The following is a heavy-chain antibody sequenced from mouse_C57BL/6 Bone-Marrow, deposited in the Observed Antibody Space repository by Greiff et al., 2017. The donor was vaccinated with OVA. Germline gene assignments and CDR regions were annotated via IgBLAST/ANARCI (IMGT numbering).Heavy chain of an antibody. CDR1: GYSITSGYY. J-gene: IGHJ4*01. Sequence: EVKLVESGPGLVKPSQSLSLTCSVTGYSITSGYYWNWIRQFPGNQLEWMGYIRYDGSTNYNPSLKNRIASTRDTSKNQLFLKLKSVTTEDTATYYCARGWLLRRYYAMDYWGQGTSVTVSS. V-gene: IGHV3-6*01. CDR2: IRYDGST. D-gene: IGHD2-3*01. CDR3: ARGWLLRRYYAMDY.